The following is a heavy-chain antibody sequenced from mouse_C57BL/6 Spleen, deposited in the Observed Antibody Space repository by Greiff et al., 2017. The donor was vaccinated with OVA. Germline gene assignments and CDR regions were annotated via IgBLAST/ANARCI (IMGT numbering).Heavy chain of an antibody. J-gene: IGHJ4*01. V-gene: IGHV5-17*01. CDR3: ARGNVYDGYDLLSMDY. Sequence: EVKLVESGGGLVKPGGSLKLSCAASGFTFSDYGMHWVRQAPEKGLEWVAYISSGSSTIYYADTVKGRLTISRDNAKNTLFLQMTSLRSEDTAMYYCARGNVYDGYDLLSMDYWGQGTSVTVSS. CDR1: GFTFSDYG. CDR2: ISSGSSTI. D-gene: IGHD2-3*01.